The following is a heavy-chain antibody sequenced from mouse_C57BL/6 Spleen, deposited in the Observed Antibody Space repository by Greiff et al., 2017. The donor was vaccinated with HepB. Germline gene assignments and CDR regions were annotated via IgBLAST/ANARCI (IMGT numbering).Heavy chain of an antibody. J-gene: IGHJ4*01. CDR2: INPSNGGT. CDR3: ARYPYYGSSYDYAMDY. V-gene: IGHV1-53*01. CDR1: GYTFTSYW. Sequence: QVQLKQPGTELVKPGASVKLSCKASGYTFTSYWMHWVKQRPGQGLEWIGNINPSNGGTNYNEKFKSKATLTVDKSSSTAYMQLSSLTSEDSAVYYCARYPYYGSSYDYAMDYWGQGTSVTVSS. D-gene: IGHD1-1*01.